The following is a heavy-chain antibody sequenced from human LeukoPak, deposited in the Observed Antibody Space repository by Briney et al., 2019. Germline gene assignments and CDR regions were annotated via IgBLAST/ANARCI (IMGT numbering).Heavy chain of an antibody. CDR2: INPSSGST. D-gene: IGHD3-10*01. CDR1: GYTFTSYY. J-gene: IGHJ5*02. CDR3: ARASSDFGELFP. V-gene: IGHV1-46*01. Sequence: ASVKVSCKASGYTFTSYYMHWVRQAPGQGLEWMGIINPSSGSTSYTQKFQGRVTMTRDTSTSTVYMDLSSLRSEDTAVYYCARASSDFGELFPWGQGTLVTLSS.